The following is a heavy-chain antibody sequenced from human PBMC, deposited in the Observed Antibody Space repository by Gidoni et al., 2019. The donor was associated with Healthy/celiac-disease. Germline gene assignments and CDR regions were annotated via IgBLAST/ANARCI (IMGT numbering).Heavy chain of an antibody. CDR3: ARVQWELLWSYYGMDV. V-gene: IGHV1-18*01. D-gene: IGHD1-26*01. Sequence: QVQLVQSGAEVKKPGASVKVSCKASGYTFTGYGISWVRQAPGQGLEWMGWISAYNGNTNYAQKLQGRVTMTTDTSTSTAYMELRSLRSDDTAVYYCARVQWELLWSYYGMDVWGQGTTVTVSS. CDR2: ISAYNGNT. J-gene: IGHJ6*02. CDR1: GYTFTGYG.